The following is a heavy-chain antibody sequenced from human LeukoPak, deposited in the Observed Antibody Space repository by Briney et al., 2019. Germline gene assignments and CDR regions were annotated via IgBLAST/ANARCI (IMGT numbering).Heavy chain of an antibody. CDR2: ISGSGDNT. V-gene: IGHV3-23*01. CDR3: ARDERNYYDSSGYPNGAFDI. D-gene: IGHD3-22*01. Sequence: PGGSLRLSCPASGFTFTSYVMSWVRQAPGKGLEWVSAISGSGDNTYYADSVKGRFTISRDNSKNTLYLQMNSLRAEDTAVYYCARDERNYYDSSGYPNGAFDIWGQGTMVTVSS. CDR1: GFTFTSYV. J-gene: IGHJ3*02.